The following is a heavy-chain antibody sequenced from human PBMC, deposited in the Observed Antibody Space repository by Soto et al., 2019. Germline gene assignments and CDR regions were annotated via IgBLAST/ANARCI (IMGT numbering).Heavy chain of an antibody. CDR1: RYTFTSYA. CDR3: ARDRVAYYDILKHYYYYGMDV. CDR2: INAGNGNT. V-gene: IGHV1-3*01. D-gene: IGHD3-9*01. Sequence: ASVKVSCKASRYTFTSYAMHWVRQAPGQRLEWMGWINAGNGNTKYSQKFQGRVTITRDTSASTAYMELSSLRSEDTAVYYCARDRVAYYDILKHYYYYGMDVWGQGTTVTVSS. J-gene: IGHJ6*02.